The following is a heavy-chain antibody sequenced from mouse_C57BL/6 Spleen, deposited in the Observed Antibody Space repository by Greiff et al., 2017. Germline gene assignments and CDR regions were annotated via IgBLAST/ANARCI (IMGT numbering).Heavy chain of an antibody. CDR2: IWGVGST. J-gene: IGHJ3*01. CDR1: GFSLTSYG. V-gene: IGHV2-6*01. CDR3: GSGYASAWFAY. Sequence: VHLVESGPGLVAPSQSLSITCTVSGFSLTSYGVDWVRQSPGKGLEWLGVIWGVGSTNYNSALKSRLSISKDNSKSQGFLKMNSLQTDDTAMYYCGSGYASAWFAYWGQGTLVTVSA. D-gene: IGHD6-5*01.